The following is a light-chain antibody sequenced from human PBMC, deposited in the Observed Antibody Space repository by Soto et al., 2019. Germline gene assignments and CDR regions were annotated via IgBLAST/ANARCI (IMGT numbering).Light chain of an antibody. CDR2: GAS. CDR1: QSVSSSY. J-gene: IGKJ4*01. Sequence: EIVLTQSPGTLSLSPGERATLSCRASQSVSSSYLAWYQQEPGQDPRLLIYGASSRATGIPDRFSGSGSGTDFTLTISRLEPEDFAVYYCQQYGSSPPLTFGGGTKVDI. CDR3: QQYGSSPPLT. V-gene: IGKV3-20*01.